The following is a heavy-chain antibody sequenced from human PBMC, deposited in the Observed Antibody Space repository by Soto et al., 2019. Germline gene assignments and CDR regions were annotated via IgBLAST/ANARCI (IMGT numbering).Heavy chain of an antibody. J-gene: IGHJ6*02. CDR2: ISAYNGNT. D-gene: IGHD3-3*01. Sequence: GASVKVSCKASGYTFTSYGISWVRQAPGQGLEWMGWISAYNGNTNYAQKLQGRVTMTTDTSTSTAYMELRSLRSDDTAVYYCARVPGGDCWSVYYYYYYGMVVWCPATTVTVFS. V-gene: IGHV1-18*01. CDR1: GYTFTSYG. CDR3: ARVPGGDCWSVYYYYYYGMVV.